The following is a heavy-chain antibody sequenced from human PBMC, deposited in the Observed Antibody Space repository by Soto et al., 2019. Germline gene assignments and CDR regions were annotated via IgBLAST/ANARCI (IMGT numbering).Heavy chain of an antibody. CDR3: ARDRPGATYTD. Sequence: SVKVSCKASGGTFGSYTSSWVRQAPGQGLEWMGRIIPILGIANYAQKFQGRVTITADKSTSTAYMELSSLRSEDTAVYYCARDRPGATYTDWGQGTLVTVSS. CDR1: GGTFGSYT. J-gene: IGHJ4*02. CDR2: IIPILGIA. D-gene: IGHD5-12*01. V-gene: IGHV1-69*04.